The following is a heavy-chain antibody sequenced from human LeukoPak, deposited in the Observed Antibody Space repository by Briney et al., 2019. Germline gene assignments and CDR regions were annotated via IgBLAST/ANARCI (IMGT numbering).Heavy chain of an antibody. CDR3: ARSAPTDDAFDI. V-gene: IGHV1-69*13. CDR2: IVPIFGTA. J-gene: IGHJ3*02. CDR1: GGTFSSYA. Sequence: SVKVSCKASGGTFSSYAISWVRQAPGQGLEWMGGIVPIFGTANYAQKFQGRVTITADESTSTAYMELSSLRSEDTAVYYCARSAPTDDAFDIWGQGTMVTVSS.